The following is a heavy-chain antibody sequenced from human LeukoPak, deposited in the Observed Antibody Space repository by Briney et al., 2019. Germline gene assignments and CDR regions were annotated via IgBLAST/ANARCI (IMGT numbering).Heavy chain of an antibody. CDR2: ISADAVDT. D-gene: IGHD2-8*02. J-gene: IGHJ5*02. CDR3: AKDVWWSVS. CDR1: GFTFSNHA. Sequence: GGSLRLSCVASGFTFSNHAMTWVRQAPGKGLGWVSAISADAVDTFYAPSVKGRFTISRDNSKNTLYLQINSLRAEDTAIYYCAKDVWWSVSWGQGTLVTVSS. V-gene: IGHV3-23*01.